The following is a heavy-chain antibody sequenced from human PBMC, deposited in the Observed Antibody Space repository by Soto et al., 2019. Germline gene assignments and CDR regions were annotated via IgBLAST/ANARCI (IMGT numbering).Heavy chain of an antibody. CDR1: GYTFTSYD. V-gene: IGHV1-8*01. Sequence: QVQLVQSGAEVKKPGASVKVSCKASGYTFTSYDINWVRQATGQGLEWMGWMDPNSGYTGYAQKSRGRVTMTWNSSISTAYMELSSLRSEDMAVYYCARGSYYYILTYYYTFRGFDYWGQGTLVTVSS. CDR2: MDPNSGYT. CDR3: ARGSYYYILTYYYTFRGFDY. J-gene: IGHJ4*02. D-gene: IGHD3-9*01.